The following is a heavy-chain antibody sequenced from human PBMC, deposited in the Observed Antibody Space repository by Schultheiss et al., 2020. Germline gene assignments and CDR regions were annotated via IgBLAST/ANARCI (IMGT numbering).Heavy chain of an antibody. CDR1: GGSFSGYY. J-gene: IGHJ6*02. CDR2: INHSGST. Sequence: SATLSLTCAVYGGSFSGYYWSWIRQPPGKGLEWIGEINHSGSTNYNPSLKSRVTISVDTSKNQFSLKLSSVTAADTAVYYCARDVGYDYIPYYGMDVWGQGTTVTGSS. V-gene: IGHV4-34*01. D-gene: IGHD5-12*01. CDR3: ARDVGYDYIPYYGMDV.